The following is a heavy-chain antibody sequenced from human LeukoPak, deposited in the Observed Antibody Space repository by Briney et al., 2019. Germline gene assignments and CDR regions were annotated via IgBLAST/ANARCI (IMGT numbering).Heavy chain of an antibody. Sequence: GGSLRLSCAASGFTFSSYWMPWVRQAPGKGLVWVSRINSDGNSTSYAHSVKGRFTISRDNAKNTLYLQMNSLRAEDTAVYYCTRDEGGYSSSWYKLWGQGTLVTVSS. D-gene: IGHD6-13*01. J-gene: IGHJ4*02. CDR1: GFTFSSYW. CDR3: TRDEGGYSSSWYKL. V-gene: IGHV3-74*01. CDR2: INSDGNST.